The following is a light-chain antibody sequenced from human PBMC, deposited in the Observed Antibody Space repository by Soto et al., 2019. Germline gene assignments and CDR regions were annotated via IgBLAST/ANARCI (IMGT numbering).Light chain of an antibody. CDR1: QSVNSSY. CDR3: QQYGNSPQT. CDR2: GAS. Sequence: EIVLTQSPGTLSLSPGERVTLSCRASQSVNSSYLAWYQHKPGQAPRLLIYGASTRATGIPDRFSDSGSGTDFTLTIARLEPGDFAVYYCQQYGNSPQTFGQGTKVDIK. V-gene: IGKV3-20*01. J-gene: IGKJ1*01.